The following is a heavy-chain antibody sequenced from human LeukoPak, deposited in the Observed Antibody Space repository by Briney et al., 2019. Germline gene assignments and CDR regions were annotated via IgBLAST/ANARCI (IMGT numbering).Heavy chain of an antibody. Sequence: PGGSRRLSCGASGFIFSNYAMHWVRQAPGKGLEWVAVISYDGSNKFYADSVKGRFTISRDNSRNTVYLQMNSLRVEDTAVYYCATDDASGSLGYYWGQGTLVTVSS. V-gene: IGHV3-30-3*01. CDR3: ATDDASGSLGYY. CDR2: ISYDGSNK. D-gene: IGHD3-22*01. CDR1: GFIFSNYA. J-gene: IGHJ4*02.